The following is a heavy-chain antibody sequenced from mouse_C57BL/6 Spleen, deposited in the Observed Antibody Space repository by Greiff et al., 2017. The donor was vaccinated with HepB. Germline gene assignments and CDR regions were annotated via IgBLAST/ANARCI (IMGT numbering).Heavy chain of an antibody. J-gene: IGHJ2*01. D-gene: IGHD1-1*02. CDR3: ARGHYGDY. V-gene: IGHV1-69*01. CDR2: IDPSDSYT. CDR1: GYTFTSYW. Sequence: VQLQQPGAELVMPGASVKLSCKASGYTFTSYWMHWVKQRPGQGLEWIGEIDPSDSYTNYNQKFKGKSTLTVDKSSSTAYMQLSSLTSEDSAVYYCARGHYGDYWGQGTTLTVSS.